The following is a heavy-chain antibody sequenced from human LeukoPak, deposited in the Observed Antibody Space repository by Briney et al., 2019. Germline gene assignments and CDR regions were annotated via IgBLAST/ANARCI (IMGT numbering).Heavy chain of an antibody. CDR2: ISPNNGNT. CDR3: TRVRNSNNWWGPFDI. J-gene: IGHJ3*02. CDR1: GYTFGTSS. V-gene: IGHV1-18*01. Sequence: VASVNVPCKAFGYTFGTSSISWVRQAPGQRLEWMGWISPNNGNTQYAQGVQGRVTMTTDTSRSTAYMELRSLRSDDTAVYYCTRVRNSNNWWGPFDIWGQGTMVTVSS. D-gene: IGHD1-1*01.